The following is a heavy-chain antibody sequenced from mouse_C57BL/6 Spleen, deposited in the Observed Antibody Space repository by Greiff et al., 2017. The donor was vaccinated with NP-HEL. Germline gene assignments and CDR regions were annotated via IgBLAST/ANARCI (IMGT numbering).Heavy chain of an antibody. V-gene: IGHV5-4*01. CDR2: ISDGGSYT. Sequence: EVQGVESGGGLVKPGGSLKLSCAASGFTFSSYAMSWVRQTPEKRLEWVATISDGGSYTYYPDNVKGRFTISRDNAKNNLYLQMGHLKSEDTAMYYCARDVGYFDVWGTGTTVTVSS. CDR1: GFTFSSYA. J-gene: IGHJ1*03. CDR3: ARDVGYFDV.